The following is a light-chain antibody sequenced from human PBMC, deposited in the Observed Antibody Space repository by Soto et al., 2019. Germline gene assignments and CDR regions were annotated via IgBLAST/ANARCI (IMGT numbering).Light chain of an antibody. CDR2: EVS. CDR3: SSYTSSSTLYV. Sequence: QSALAQPASVSGSPGQSITISCTGTSSDVGGYNYVSWYQQHPGKAPKLMIYEVSNRLSGVSNRFSGSKSGNTASLTISGLQAEDEADYYCSSYTSSSTLYVFGTGTNV. CDR1: SSDVGGYNY. V-gene: IGLV2-14*01. J-gene: IGLJ1*01.